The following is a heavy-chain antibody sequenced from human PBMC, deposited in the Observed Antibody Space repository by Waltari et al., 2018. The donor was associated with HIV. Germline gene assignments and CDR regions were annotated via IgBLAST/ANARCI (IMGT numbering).Heavy chain of an antibody. Sequence: QVQLVQSGAEVKKPGSSVKVSCKASGGTFSSYAISWVRQAPGQGLEWMGQIIPIFRTANDAQKFQGRVTITADESTSTAYMELSSLRSEDTAVYYCASGRYYYDSSGYYCYYYDMDVWGQGTTVTVPS. V-gene: IGHV1-69*12. CDR2: IIPIFRTA. J-gene: IGHJ6*02. D-gene: IGHD3-22*01. CDR1: GGTFSSYA. CDR3: ASGRYYYDSSGYYCYYYDMDV.